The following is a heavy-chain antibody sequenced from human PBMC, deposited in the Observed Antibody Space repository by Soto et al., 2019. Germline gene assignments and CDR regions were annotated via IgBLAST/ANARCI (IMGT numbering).Heavy chain of an antibody. CDR1: GFTFSNYA. Sequence: QVQLVESGGGVVQPGRSLRLSCAASGFTFSNYAMYWVRQAPGTGLEWVAVISYDGSNKYYADSVKGRFTISRDNSKNTLYLQMNSPRAEDTAVYYCARRPVTCYFDYWGQGTLVTVSS. V-gene: IGHV3-30-3*01. J-gene: IGHJ4*02. D-gene: IGHD4-17*01. CDR2: ISYDGSNK. CDR3: ARRPVTCYFDY.